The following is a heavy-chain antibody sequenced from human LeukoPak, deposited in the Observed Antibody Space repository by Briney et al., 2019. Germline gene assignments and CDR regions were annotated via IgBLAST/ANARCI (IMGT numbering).Heavy chain of an antibody. J-gene: IGHJ4*02. D-gene: IGHD3-22*01. V-gene: IGHV4-59*01. CDR1: RGSISKYY. CDR2: ISYSGST. CDR3: ARDHYDSSGYYPL. Sequence: PSETLSLTCIVSRGSISKYYWSWIRQSPEKGLEWIGYISYSGSTKYNPSFKSRVTISVDTSKNQFSLKLSSVTAADTAVYYCARDHYDSSGYYPLWGQGTLVTVSS.